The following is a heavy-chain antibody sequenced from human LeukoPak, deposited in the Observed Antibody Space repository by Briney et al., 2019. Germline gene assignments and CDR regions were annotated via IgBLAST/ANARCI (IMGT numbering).Heavy chain of an antibody. D-gene: IGHD5-12*01. CDR3: ARGLDDIVATTLSHYYYYYYMDV. Sequence: GGSLRLSCAASGFTFSSYSMNWVRQAPGKGLEWVSSISSSSYIYYADSVKGRFTISRDNAKNSLYLQMNSLRAEDTAVYYCARGLDDIVATTLSHYYYYYYMDVWGKGTTVTVSS. CDR2: ISSSSYI. J-gene: IGHJ6*03. V-gene: IGHV3-21*01. CDR1: GFTFSSYS.